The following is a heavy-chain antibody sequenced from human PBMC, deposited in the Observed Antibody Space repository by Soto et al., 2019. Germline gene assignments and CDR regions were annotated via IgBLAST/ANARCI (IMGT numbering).Heavy chain of an antibody. V-gene: IGHV3-21*01. CDR2: ISSSSSYI. J-gene: IGHJ3*02. Sequence: VQLVESGGGLVKPGGSLRLSCAASGFTFSSYSMNWVRQAPGKGLEWVSSISSSSSYIYYADSVKGRFTISRDNAKNSLYLQMNSLRAEDTAVYYCARDRRYCSGGSCYSLDAFDIWGQGTMVTVSS. CDR1: GFTFSSYS. CDR3: ARDRRYCSGGSCYSLDAFDI. D-gene: IGHD2-15*01.